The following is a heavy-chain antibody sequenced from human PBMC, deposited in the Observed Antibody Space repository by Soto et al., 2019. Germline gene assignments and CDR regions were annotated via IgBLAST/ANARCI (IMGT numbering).Heavy chain of an antibody. CDR2: IYHSGST. CDR3: ARDRNFNVDIVATITNWSDP. CDR1: GYSISSGYY. J-gene: IGHJ5*02. Sequence: PSETLSLTCAVSGYSISSGYYWGWIRQPPGKGLEWIGSIYHSGSTYYNPSLKSRVTISVDTSKNQFSLKLSSVTAADTAVYYCARDRNFNVDIVATITNWSDPWGQGTLVTVSS. V-gene: IGHV4-38-2*02. D-gene: IGHD5-12*01.